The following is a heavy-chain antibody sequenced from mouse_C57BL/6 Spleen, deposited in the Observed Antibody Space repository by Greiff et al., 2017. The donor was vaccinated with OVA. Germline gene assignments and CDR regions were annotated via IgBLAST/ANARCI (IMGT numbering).Heavy chain of an antibody. V-gene: IGHV1-42*01. D-gene: IGHD1-1*01. CDR1: GYSFTGYY. J-gene: IGHJ2*01. CDR3: ARRDYYGSIYD. CDR2: INPSTGGT. Sequence: EVQLQPSGPELVKPGASVKISCKASGYSFTGYYMNWVKQSPEKSLEWIGEINPSTGGTTYNQKFKAKATLTVDKSSSTAYMQLKSLTSEDSAVYYCARRDYYGSIYDWGQGTTLTVSS.